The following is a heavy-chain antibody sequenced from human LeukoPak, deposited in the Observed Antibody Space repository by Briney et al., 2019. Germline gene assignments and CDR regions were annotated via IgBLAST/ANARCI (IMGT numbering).Heavy chain of an antibody. Sequence: ASVKVSCKASGYTFTSFYMHWVRQAPGQGLEGMGIINPSSGSTSHAQRFQGRVTMTRDMSTSTVYMELSSLRSEDTAVYYCARDSGQQVVSDYWGQGTLVTVSS. D-gene: IGHD6-13*01. J-gene: IGHJ4*02. CDR2: INPSSGST. V-gene: IGHV1-46*01. CDR1: GYTFTSFY. CDR3: ARDSGQQVVSDY.